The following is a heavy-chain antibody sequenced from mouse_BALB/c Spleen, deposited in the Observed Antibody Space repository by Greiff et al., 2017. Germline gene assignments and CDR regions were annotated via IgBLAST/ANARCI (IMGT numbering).Heavy chain of an antibody. V-gene: IGHV1-54*03. D-gene: IGHD2-14*01. CDR3: ARSSGYDGPYWYFDV. CDR2: INPGSGGT. J-gene: IGHJ1*01. Sequence: VQGVESGAELVRPGTSVKVSCKASGYAFTNYLIEWVKQRPGQGLEWIGVINPGSGGTNYNEKFKGKATLTADKSSSTAYMQLSSLTSDDSAVYFCARSSGYDGPYWYFDVWGAGTTVTVSS. CDR1: GYAFTNYL.